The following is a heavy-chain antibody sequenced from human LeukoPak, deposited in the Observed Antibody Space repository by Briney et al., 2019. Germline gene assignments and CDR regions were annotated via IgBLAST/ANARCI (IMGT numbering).Heavy chain of an antibody. CDR1: GGSISSYY. V-gene: IGHV4-59*12. CDR3: ARGLLGSTRLLYYFDY. Sequence: KPSETLSLTCTVSGGSISSYYWSWIRQPPGKGLEWIGYIYYSGSTNYNPSLKSRVTISVDTSKNQFSLKLSSVTAADTAVYYCARGLLGSTRLLYYFDYWGQGTLVTVSS. J-gene: IGHJ4*02. D-gene: IGHD2-21*02. CDR2: IYYSGST.